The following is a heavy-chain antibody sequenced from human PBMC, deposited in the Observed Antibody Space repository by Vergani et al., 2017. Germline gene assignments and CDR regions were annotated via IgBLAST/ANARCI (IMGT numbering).Heavy chain of an antibody. D-gene: IGHD2-2*02. CDR3: ARDDRFCSSTSCYNYYYYGMDV. J-gene: IGHJ6*02. CDR1: GFTFSDYY. Sequence: QVQLVESGGGLVKPGGSLRLSCAASGFTFSDYYMSWIRQAPGKGLEWVSYISSSSSYIYYADSVKGRFTIARDNAKNSLYLEMKSLRAEDTAVYYCARDDRFCSSTSCYNYYYYGMDVWGQGTTVTVSS. CDR2: ISSSSSYI. V-gene: IGHV3-11*06.